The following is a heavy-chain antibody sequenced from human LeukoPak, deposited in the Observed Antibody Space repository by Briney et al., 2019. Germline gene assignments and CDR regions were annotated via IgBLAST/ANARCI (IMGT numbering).Heavy chain of an antibody. J-gene: IGHJ1*01. CDR2: INPNSGGT. Sequence: ASVKVSCKASGYTFTSYYMHWVRQAPGQGLEWMGWINPNSGGTNYAQKFQGRVTMTRDTSISTAYMELSRLRSDDTAVYYCARPGPYSGSYYGLEYFQHWGQGTLVTVSS. CDR1: GYTFTSYY. V-gene: IGHV1-2*02. D-gene: IGHD1-26*01. CDR3: ARPGPYSGSYYGLEYFQH.